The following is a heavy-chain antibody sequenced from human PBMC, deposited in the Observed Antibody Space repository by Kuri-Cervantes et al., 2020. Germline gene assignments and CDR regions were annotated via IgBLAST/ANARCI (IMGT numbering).Heavy chain of an antibody. CDR1: GFTFSSYW. CDR2: IKQDGSEK. V-gene: IGHV3-7*01. Sequence: GGSLRLSCAASGFTFSSYWMSWVRQAPGKGLEWVANIKQDGSEKYYVDSVKGRFTISRDNSKNTLYLQMNSLRAEDTAVYYCASSLNRLLLIDYWGQGTLVTVSS. D-gene: IGHD2-15*01. J-gene: IGHJ4*02. CDR3: ASSLNRLLLIDY.